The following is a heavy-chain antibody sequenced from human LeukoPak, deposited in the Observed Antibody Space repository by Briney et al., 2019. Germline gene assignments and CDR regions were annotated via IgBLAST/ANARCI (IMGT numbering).Heavy chain of an antibody. CDR1: GGSISSGGYS. CDR2: IYHSGST. Sequence: SETLSLTCAVSGGSISSGGYSWSWIRQPPGKGLEWIGCIYHSGSTYYNPSLKSRVTISVDRSKNQFSLKLSSVTAADTAVYYCATTGSGSFYYYYGMDVWGKGTTVTVSS. V-gene: IGHV4-30-2*01. CDR3: ATTGSGSFYYYYGMDV. J-gene: IGHJ6*04. D-gene: IGHD3-10*01.